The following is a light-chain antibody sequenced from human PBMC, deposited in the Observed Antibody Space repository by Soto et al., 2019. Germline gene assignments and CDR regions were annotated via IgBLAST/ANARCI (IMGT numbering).Light chain of an antibody. CDR1: QTIDNT. V-gene: IGKV3-15*01. J-gene: IGKJ1*01. CDR3: QQYYHLPRT. CDR2: DAS. Sequence: EIVMSQSPATLSLSPGERATLSCRASQTIDNTLAWYQRKPGQAPRLLIYDASTRATGVPARFSGSGSGTDFILTITSLQSEDSAVFCCQQYYHLPRTFGQGTKVDI.